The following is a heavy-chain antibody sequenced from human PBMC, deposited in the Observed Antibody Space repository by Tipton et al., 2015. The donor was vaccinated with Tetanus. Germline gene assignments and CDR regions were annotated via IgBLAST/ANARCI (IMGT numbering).Heavy chain of an antibody. CDR1: GYKFGIYW. CDR2: IYPGDSDT. J-gene: IGHJ2*01. Sequence: VQLVQSGAEVKKSGESLKISCSGSGYKFGIYWIAWMRQMPGKGLEWMGIIYPGDSDTRYSPSFEGRVSISVDRSITTAYLQWRSLKASDTAMYYCTRRLGPFTGDQIWHFDLWGRGTQVTVSS. CDR3: TRRLGPFTGDQIWHFDL. D-gene: IGHD7-27*01. V-gene: IGHV5-51*01.